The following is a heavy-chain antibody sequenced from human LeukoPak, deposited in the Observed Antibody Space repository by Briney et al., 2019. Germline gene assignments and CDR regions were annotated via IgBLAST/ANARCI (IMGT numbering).Heavy chain of an antibody. D-gene: IGHD2-21*02. Sequence: SETLSLTCIVSGDSISSTSYYWAWIRQPPGKGLERIGMIFYSGSAYYTPSLRGRVTLSVDTSRNQFSLNLISVTAADTGVYFCARQQSDTSLFDPWGQGTLVTVSS. CDR2: IFYSGSA. CDR3: ARQQSDTSLFDP. J-gene: IGHJ5*02. CDR1: GDSISSTSYY. V-gene: IGHV4-39*01.